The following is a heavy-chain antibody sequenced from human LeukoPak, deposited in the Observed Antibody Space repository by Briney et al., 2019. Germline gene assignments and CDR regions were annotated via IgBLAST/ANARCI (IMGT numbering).Heavy chain of an antibody. V-gene: IGHV4-4*02. D-gene: IGHD2-2*01. CDR1: GGSISSSNW. Sequence: PSETLSLTCAVSGGSISSSNWWSWVRQPPGKGLEWIGEIYHSGSTNYNPSLKSRVTISVDKSKNQFSLKLSSVTAADTAVYYCARSSSYCSSTSCYAHWFDPWGQGTLVTVSS. J-gene: IGHJ5*02. CDR3: ARSSSYCSSTSCYAHWFDP. CDR2: IYHSGST.